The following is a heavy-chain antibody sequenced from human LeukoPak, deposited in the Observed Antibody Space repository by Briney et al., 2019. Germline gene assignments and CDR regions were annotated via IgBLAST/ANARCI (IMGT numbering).Heavy chain of an antibody. CDR2: IYYSGST. V-gene: IGHV4-59*01. J-gene: IGHJ3*02. CDR3: ARERRFLEWLRVDAFDI. CDR1: GGSISSYY. D-gene: IGHD3-3*01. Sequence: SETLSLTCTVSGGSISSYYWSWIRQPPGKGLEWIGYIYYSGSTNYNPSLKSRVTISVDTSKNQFSLKLSSVTAADTAVYYCARERRFLEWLRVDAFDIWGQGTMVTVSS.